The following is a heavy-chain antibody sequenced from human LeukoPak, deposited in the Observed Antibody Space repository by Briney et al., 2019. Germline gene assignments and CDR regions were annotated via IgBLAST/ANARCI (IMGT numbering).Heavy chain of an antibody. Sequence: SETLSLTCTVSGGSISSYYWSWIRQPPGRGLEWIGYIYYSGSTNYNPSLKSRVTISVDTSKNQFSLKLSSVTAADTAVYYCARGNFGITGRIDYWGQGTLVTVSS. CDR1: GGSISSYY. J-gene: IGHJ4*02. V-gene: IGHV4-59*01. CDR2: IYYSGST. CDR3: ARGNFGITGRIDY. D-gene: IGHD1-20*01.